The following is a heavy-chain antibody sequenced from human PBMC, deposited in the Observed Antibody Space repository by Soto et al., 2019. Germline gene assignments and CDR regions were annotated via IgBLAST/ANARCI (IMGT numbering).Heavy chain of an antibody. J-gene: IGHJ4*02. CDR1: GFSFSSYS. Sequence: PGGSLRLSCAASGFSFSSYSIHWVRQAPGKGLEWVAVIWYDGVNKYYADSVKRRFTISRDNSNNTLYVQMNSLKAEDTAVYYCVRDPYLTAAGWLSSLHYWGPRPLV. CDR3: VRDPYLTAAGWLSSLHY. CDR2: IWYDGVNK. V-gene: IGHV3-33*01. D-gene: IGHD6-13*01.